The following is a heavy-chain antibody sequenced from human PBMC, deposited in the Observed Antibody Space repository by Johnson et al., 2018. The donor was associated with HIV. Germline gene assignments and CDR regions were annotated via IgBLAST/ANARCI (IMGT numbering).Heavy chain of an antibody. CDR1: GFTFSNAW. CDR2: MKGKTDVGTT. D-gene: IGHD3-9*01. Sequence: VQLVESGGGLVKPGGSLRLSCAASGFTFSNAWMSWVRQAPGKRLEWVGRMKGKTDVGTTDYSAPGKGRFTISREDSKNTLYLQMNRLKTEDTDVYYCTTAGLGYFDWCTGALEIWGKGTMGTGSS. V-gene: IGHV3-15*01. CDR3: TTAGLGYFDWCTGALEI. J-gene: IGHJ3*02.